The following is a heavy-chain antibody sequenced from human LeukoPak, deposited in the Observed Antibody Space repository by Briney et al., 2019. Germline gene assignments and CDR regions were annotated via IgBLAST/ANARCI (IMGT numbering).Heavy chain of an antibody. CDR3: AREKITMIVDDAFDI. CDR1: GGSISSGDYY. J-gene: IGHJ3*02. Sequence: SETLSLTCTVSGGSISSGDYYWSWIRQPPGKGLEWIGYIYYSGSTYYNPSLKSRVTISVDTSKNQFSLKLSPVTAADTAVYYCAREKITMIVDDAFDIWGQGTMVTVSS. D-gene: IGHD3-22*01. V-gene: IGHV4-30-4*01. CDR2: IYYSGST.